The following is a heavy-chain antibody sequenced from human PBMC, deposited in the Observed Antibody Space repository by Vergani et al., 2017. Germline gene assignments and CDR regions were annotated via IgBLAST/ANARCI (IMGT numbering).Heavy chain of an antibody. CDR3: ARQSAMIISQGHFDY. Sequence: QLQLQESGPGLLRPAETLSLTCTVSKNSISSRSHYWGWIRQSRGRGLEWIGSAYQSGNTFYNPSFQSRVTISVDTSNDQFSLRLASMAAADTAMYFCARQSAMIISQGHFDYGGKGALFTFPS. V-gene: IGHV4-39*01. CDR2: AYQSGNT. CDR1: KNSISSRSHY. J-gene: IGHJ4*02. D-gene: IGHD5-12*01.